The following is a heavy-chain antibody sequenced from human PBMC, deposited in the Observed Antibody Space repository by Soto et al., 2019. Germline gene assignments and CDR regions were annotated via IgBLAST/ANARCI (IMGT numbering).Heavy chain of an antibody. J-gene: IGHJ4*02. CDR1: GFTFGNYW. CDR3: VRAGREDSSPSCEYRFFDC. Sequence: EVQLVESGGGLVQPGGSLRLSCAASGFTFGNYWMHWVRQAPGKGLVWVSRISTEGSITTYADSVKGRFTISRDSAKNTLYLQMNSLRAEDTAIYYCVRAGREDSSPSCEYRFFDCWGQGTLVTVSS. D-gene: IGHD6-6*01. CDR2: ISTEGSIT. V-gene: IGHV3-74*01.